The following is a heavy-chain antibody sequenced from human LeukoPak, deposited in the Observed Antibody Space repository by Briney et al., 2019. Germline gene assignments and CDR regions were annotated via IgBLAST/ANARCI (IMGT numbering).Heavy chain of an antibody. CDR3: AKDYPLVRGIIHNHFDC. V-gene: IGHV3-23*01. CDR1: GFTFTSYA. D-gene: IGHD3-10*01. Sequence: GSLRLSCAASGFTFTSYAMTWFRQAPGRGLEWVSTISGSGGITYYPDSTYYADSVKGRFTISRDNSKNTLYLQMNSLRAEDTAVYYCAKDYPLVRGIIHNHFDCWGQGTLVTVSS. J-gene: IGHJ4*02. CDR2: ISGSGGITYYPDST.